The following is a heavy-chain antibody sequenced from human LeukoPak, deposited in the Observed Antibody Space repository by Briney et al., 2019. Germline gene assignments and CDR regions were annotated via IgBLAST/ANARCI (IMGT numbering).Heavy chain of an antibody. CDR3: ARDKGYGDYAPFDY. D-gene: IGHD4-17*01. V-gene: IGHV4-4*07. Sequence: SETLSLTCTVSGGSISSYYWSWIRQPAGKGLEWIGRFYTSGSTNYNPSLKSRVTMSVDTSKNQFSLKLSSVTAADTAVYYCARDKGYGDYAPFDYWGQGTLVTVSS. CDR1: GGSISSYY. CDR2: FYTSGST. J-gene: IGHJ4*02.